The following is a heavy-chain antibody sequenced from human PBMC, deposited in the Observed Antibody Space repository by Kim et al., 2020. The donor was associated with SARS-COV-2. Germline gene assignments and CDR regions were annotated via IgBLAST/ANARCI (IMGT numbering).Heavy chain of an antibody. D-gene: IGHD5-18*01. CDR2: INHSGST. Sequence: SETLSLTCAVYGGSFSGYYWSWIRQPPGKGLEWIGEINHSGSTNYNPSLKSRVTISVDTSKNQFSLKLSSVTAADTAVYYCARGMEDSYGQRDWGQGTLVTVSS. J-gene: IGHJ4*02. CDR3: ARGMEDSYGQRD. CDR1: GGSFSGYY. V-gene: IGHV4-34*01.